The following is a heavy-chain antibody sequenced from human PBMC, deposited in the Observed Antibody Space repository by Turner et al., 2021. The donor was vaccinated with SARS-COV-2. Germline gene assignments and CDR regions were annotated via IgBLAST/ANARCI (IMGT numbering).Heavy chain of an antibody. CDR2: INSDGSCT. CDR3: ARDRAAAVLYHYYGMDV. Sequence: EVQLVESGGGLVQPGGSLRLSCAASGFTFSSYWMHWVRQAPGKGVVWVSRINSDGSCTSYADSVKGRFTISRDNAKNTLSLQMNSLRAEDTAVYYCARDRAAAVLYHYYGMDVWGQGTTVTVSS. CDR1: GFTFSSYW. V-gene: IGHV3-74*01. J-gene: IGHJ6*02. D-gene: IGHD6-13*01.